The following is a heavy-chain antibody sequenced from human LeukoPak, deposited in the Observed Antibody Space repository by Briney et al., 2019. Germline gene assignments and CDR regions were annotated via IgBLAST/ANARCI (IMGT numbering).Heavy chain of an antibody. D-gene: IGHD5-18*01. J-gene: IGHJ2*01. Sequence: PSETLSLTCTVSGYSISSGYYWGWIRQPPGKGLEWIGSIYHSGSTYYNPSLKSRVTISVDTSKNQFSLKLSSVTAADTAVYYCARRIRGYSYGWYFDLWGRGTLVTVSS. CDR3: ARRIRGYSYGWYFDL. CDR1: GYSISSGYY. CDR2: IYHSGST. V-gene: IGHV4-38-2*02.